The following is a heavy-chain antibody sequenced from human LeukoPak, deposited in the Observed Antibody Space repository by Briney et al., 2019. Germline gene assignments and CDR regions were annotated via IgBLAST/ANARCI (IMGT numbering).Heavy chain of an antibody. V-gene: IGHV4-4*02. J-gene: IGHJ5*02. CDR2: IYHSGST. CDR3: ARCFLPDNWFDP. D-gene: IGHD2/OR15-2a*01. CDR1: GGSISSSNW. Sequence: TSETLSLTCAVSGGSISSSNWWSWVRQPPGKGLEWIGEIYHSGSTNYNPSLKSRVTISVDKSKNQFSLKLSSVTAADTAVYYCARCFLPDNWFDPWGQGTLVTVSS.